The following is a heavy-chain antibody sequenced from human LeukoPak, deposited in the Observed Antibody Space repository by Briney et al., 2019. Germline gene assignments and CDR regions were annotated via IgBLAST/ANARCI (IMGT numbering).Heavy chain of an antibody. CDR3: ARAPSTIFGTPRGIDY. CDR2: VNSDGSST. J-gene: IGHJ4*02. D-gene: IGHD3-3*01. CDR1: GFTFSSYW. Sequence: GGSLRLSCAASGFTFSSYWMHWVRQAPGKGLVWVSRVNSDGSSTSYADSVKGRFTISRDNAKNTLYLQMNSLRAEDTAVYYCARAPSTIFGTPRGIDYWGQGTLVTVSS. V-gene: IGHV3-74*01.